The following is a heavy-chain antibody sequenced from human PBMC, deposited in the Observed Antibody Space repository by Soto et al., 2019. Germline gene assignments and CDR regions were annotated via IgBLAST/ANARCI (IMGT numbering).Heavy chain of an antibody. CDR2: LSYDGSSQ. D-gene: IGHD1-1*01. J-gene: IGHJ4*02. V-gene: IGHV3-30-3*01. CDR3: ARLNTTTTTGDY. CDR1: GFNFSNYP. Sequence: QVHLVESGGGVVQPGGSLRLSCAASGFNFSNYPMHWVRQAPGKGLEWVAVLSYDGSSQFYAASVRRRFTISRDNSKNTVFLPINSLRPEATALYCCARLNTTTTTGDYWGQGTLLTVSS.